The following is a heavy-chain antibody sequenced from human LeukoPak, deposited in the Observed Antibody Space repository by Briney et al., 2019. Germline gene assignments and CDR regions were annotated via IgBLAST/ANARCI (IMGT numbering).Heavy chain of an antibody. J-gene: IGHJ4*02. CDR2: IYYSGST. CDR3: ARGLWFGELPNYFDY. Sequence: SETLSLTCTVSGGSISSSSYYWGWIRQPPGKGLEWIGSIYYSGSTYYNPSLKSRVTISVDTSKNQFSLKLSSVTAADTAVYYCARGLWFGELPNYFDYWGQGTLVTVSS. CDR1: GGSISSSSYY. D-gene: IGHD3-10*01. V-gene: IGHV4-39*07.